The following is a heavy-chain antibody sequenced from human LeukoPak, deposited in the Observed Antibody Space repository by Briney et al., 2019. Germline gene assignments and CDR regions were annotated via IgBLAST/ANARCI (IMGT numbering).Heavy chain of an antibody. D-gene: IGHD2-15*01. J-gene: IGHJ4*02. CDR2: IGSSSSTI. CDR1: GFTFSSYS. V-gene: IGHV3-48*02. Sequence: GGSLRLSCAASGFTFSSYSMNWVRQAPGKGLEWISYIGSSSSTIDYADSVKGRFTISRDNAKNSLYLQMNSLRDEDTAVYYCARDSHYSFDYWDQGTLVTVSS. CDR3: ARDSHYSFDY.